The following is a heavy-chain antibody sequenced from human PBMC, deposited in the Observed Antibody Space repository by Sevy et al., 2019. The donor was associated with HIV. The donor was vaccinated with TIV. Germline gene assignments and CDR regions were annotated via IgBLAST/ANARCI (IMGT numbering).Heavy chain of an antibody. CDR3: ARELRYGELGGWFDP. CDR2: SGNKANIYTT. D-gene: IGHD3-10*01. CDR1: GFSLSDYN. Sequence: GGSLRLSCEASGFSLSDYNMDWVRQAPGRGLEWLGRSGNKANIYTTQNAASVKGRFSISRDDLKNSLSLQMNSLNTEDTAVYYCARELRYGELGGWFDPWGQGTLVTVSS. V-gene: IGHV3-72*01. J-gene: IGHJ5*02.